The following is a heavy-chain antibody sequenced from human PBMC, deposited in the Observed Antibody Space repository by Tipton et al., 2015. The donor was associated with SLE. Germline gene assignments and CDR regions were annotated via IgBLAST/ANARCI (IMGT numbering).Heavy chain of an antibody. Sequence: SLRLSCAASGFTFDDYAMHWVRQAPGKGLEWVSGISWNSVTIKYADSVKGRFTISRDNAKNSLYLQVNSLRPEDTALYFCARGFIGYSTSRADCWGQGTQVTVSS. V-gene: IGHV3-9*01. CDR3: ARGFIGYSTSRADC. CDR1: GFTFDDYA. CDR2: ISWNSVTI. J-gene: IGHJ4*02. D-gene: IGHD6-13*01.